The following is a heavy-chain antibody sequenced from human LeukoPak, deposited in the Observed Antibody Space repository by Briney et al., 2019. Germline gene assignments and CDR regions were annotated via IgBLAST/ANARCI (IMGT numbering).Heavy chain of an antibody. CDR2: IYSDGVNK. Sequence: GGSLRLSCAASGFTLGNHGMHCVRQAPGKGLEWVAIIYSDGVNKYCADSMKGRFTISRDTSKNTLFLEMESLRTEDTAVYYCARHRGSVFKGYMDVWGKGTTVTVSS. J-gene: IGHJ6*03. D-gene: IGHD2-8*01. CDR1: GFTLGNHG. CDR3: ARHRGSVFKGYMDV. V-gene: IGHV3-33*01.